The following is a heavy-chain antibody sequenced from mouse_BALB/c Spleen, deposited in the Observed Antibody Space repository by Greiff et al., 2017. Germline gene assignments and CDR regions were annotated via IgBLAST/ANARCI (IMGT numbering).Heavy chain of an antibody. CDR1: GYSITSDYA. V-gene: IGHV3-2*02. CDR2: ISYSGST. CDR3: ARRGGFPYYFDY. J-gene: IGHJ2*01. Sequence: EVHLVESGPGLVKPSQSLSLTCTVTGYSITSDYAWNWIRQFPGNKLEWMGYISYSGSTSYNPSLKSRISITRDTSKNQFFLQLNSVTTEDTATYYCARRGGFPYYFDYWGQGTTLTVSS.